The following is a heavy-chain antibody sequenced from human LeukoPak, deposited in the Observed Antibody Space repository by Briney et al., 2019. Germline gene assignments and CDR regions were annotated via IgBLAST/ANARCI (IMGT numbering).Heavy chain of an antibody. CDR1: GFTFSSYA. V-gene: IGHV3-30-3*01. D-gene: IGHD3-3*01. J-gene: IGHJ4*02. CDR2: ISYDGSNK. CDR3: ARGRRSITIFGVVMGYFDY. Sequence: GGSLRLSCAASGFTFSSYAMHWVRQAPGKGLEWVAVISYDGSNKYYADSVKGRFTISRDNSKNTLYLQMNSLRAEDTAVYYCARGRRSITIFGVVMGYFDYWGQGTLVTVSS.